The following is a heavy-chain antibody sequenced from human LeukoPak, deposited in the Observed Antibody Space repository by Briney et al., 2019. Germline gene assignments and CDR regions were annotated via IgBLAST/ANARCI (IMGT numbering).Heavy chain of an antibody. D-gene: IGHD6-13*01. CDR1: GFTFSSFS. V-gene: IGHV3-21*06. CDR3: ARDLMGIAYRGAFYY. J-gene: IGHJ4*02. CDR2: ISSSSRYI. Sequence: PGGSLRLSCAASGFTFSSFSMNWVRQSPGKGLEWVSSISSSSRYIYYADSLKGRFTISRDNAKNLLYLQMNSLRAEDTAVYYCARDLMGIAYRGAFYYWGQGTLVTVSS.